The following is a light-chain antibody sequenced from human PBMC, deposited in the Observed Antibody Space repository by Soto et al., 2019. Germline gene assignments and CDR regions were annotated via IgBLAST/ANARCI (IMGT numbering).Light chain of an antibody. CDR2: GAS. CDR3: QQRSSWPPIT. V-gene: IGKV3-11*01. Sequence: EIVMTQSRAALSVSPGKRGTLSWRASQSITSHLAWYQQTPGQAPRLLIYGASSRATGVPARFSGSGSGTDFTLTIRSLEPEDLAVYFCQQRSSWPPITFGQGTRLEI. J-gene: IGKJ5*01. CDR1: QSITSH.